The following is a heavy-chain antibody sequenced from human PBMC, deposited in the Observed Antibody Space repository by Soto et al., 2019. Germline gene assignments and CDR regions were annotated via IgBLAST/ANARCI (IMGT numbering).Heavy chain of an antibody. Sequence: PSETLSLTCTVSGGSISSGDYYWSWIRQPPGKGLEWIAYIYYSGTTYYNPSLKSRVTISVDTSKNQFSLKRSSVTAADSAVYYCARDGAARRSKEHYDGMDVRGQRSAVTV. D-gene: IGHD2-15*01. CDR3: ARDGAARRSKEHYDGMDV. J-gene: IGHJ6*02. CDR1: GGSISSGDYY. CDR2: IYYSGTT. V-gene: IGHV4-30-4*01.